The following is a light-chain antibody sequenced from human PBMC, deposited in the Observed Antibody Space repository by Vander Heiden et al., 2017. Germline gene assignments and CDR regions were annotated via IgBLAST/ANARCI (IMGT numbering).Light chain of an antibody. CDR2: VTA. Sequence: VLTQPPSVSAAPGQTATITCGGDNIGSRSGDWYQQKQSQDPVLVAPVTADRPSGTPERFSASKSGDTATLTISRVEAGAEADYYCQLWDSSSPHPGVFGPGTKVTVL. V-gene: IGLV3-21*02. J-gene: IGLJ1*01. CDR1: NIGSRS. CDR3: QLWDSSSPHPGV.